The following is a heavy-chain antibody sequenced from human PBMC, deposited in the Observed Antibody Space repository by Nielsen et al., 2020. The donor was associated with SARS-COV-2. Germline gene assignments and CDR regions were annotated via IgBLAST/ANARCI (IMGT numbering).Heavy chain of an antibody. V-gene: IGHV3-21*01. D-gene: IGHD3-22*01. J-gene: IGHJ4*02. CDR1: GFTFSSYS. Sequence: GGSLRLSCAASGFTFSSYSMNWVRQAPGKGLEWVSSISSSSSYIYYADSVKGRFTISRDSAKNSLYLQMNSLRAEDTAVYYCARVALYYYDSSGSWGQGTLVTVSS. CDR2: ISSSSSYI. CDR3: ARVALYYYDSSGS.